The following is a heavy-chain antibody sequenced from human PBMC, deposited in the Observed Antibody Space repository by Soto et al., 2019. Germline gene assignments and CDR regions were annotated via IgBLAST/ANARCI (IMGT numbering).Heavy chain of an antibody. V-gene: IGHV1-69*13. J-gene: IGHJ4*02. CDR2: IIPIFGTA. CDR3: ARDPVAVAKGTAFDY. CDR1: GGTFSSYA. Sequence: GASVKVSCKASGGTFSSYAISWVRQAPGQGLEWMGGIIPIFGTANYAQKFQGRVTITADESTSTAYMELSSLRSEDTAVYYCARDPVAVAKGTAFDYWGQGTLVTVSS. D-gene: IGHD6-19*01.